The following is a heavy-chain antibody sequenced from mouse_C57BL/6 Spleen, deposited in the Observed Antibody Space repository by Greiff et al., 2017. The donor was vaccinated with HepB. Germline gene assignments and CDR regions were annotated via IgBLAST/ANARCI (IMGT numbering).Heavy chain of an antibody. Sequence: VQLQQSGAELVKPGASVKISCKASGYAFSSYWMNWVKQRPGKGLEWIGQIYPGDGDTNYNGKFKGKATLTADKSSSTAYMQLSSLTSEDSAVYFCARWGLGNYFDYWGQGTTLTVSS. CDR1: GYAFSSYW. D-gene: IGHD3-3*01. J-gene: IGHJ2*01. CDR2: IYPGDGDT. V-gene: IGHV1-80*01. CDR3: ARWGLGNYFDY.